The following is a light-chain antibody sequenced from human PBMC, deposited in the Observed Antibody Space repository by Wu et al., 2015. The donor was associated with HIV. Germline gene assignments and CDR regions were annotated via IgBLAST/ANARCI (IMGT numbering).Light chain of an antibody. CDR3: QQYNYWPS. V-gene: IGKV3-20*01. CDR2: GAS. Sequence: EIVLTQSPGTLSLSPGERATLSCRASQSVSSSYLAWYQQKPGQAPRLLIYGASSRATGIPDRFSGSGSGTDFTLTITSLQSEDFAVYFCQQYNYWPSFGGGTKVEL. J-gene: IGKJ4*01. CDR1: QSVSSSY.